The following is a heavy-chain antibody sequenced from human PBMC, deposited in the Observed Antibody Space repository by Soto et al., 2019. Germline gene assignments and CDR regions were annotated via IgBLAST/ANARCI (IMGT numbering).Heavy chain of an antibody. CDR3: ARARAYDSSGYYSEYWYFDL. V-gene: IGHV4-30-2*01. Sequence: QLQLQESGSGLVKPSQTLSLTCAVSGGSISSGGYSWSWIRQPPGKGLEWIGYIYHSGSTYYNPSLKSRVTISVDRSKNQFSLKLSSVTAADTVVYYCARARAYDSSGYYSEYWYFDLWGRGTLVTVSS. D-gene: IGHD3-22*01. CDR2: IYHSGST. J-gene: IGHJ2*01. CDR1: GGSISSGGYS.